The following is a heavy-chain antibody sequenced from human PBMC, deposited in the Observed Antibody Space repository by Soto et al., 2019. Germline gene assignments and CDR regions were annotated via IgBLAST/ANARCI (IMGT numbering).Heavy chain of an antibody. CDR3: GGMVRGVTTINVFDY. Sequence: ASVKVSCKASGYTFTNYAMHWVRQAPGQRLEWMGWINGGNGNTKYSQKFQGRVTITRDTSASTAYMELSSLRSEDTAVYYCGGMVRGVTTINVFDYWGQGTLVTVSS. V-gene: IGHV1-3*01. CDR2: INGGNGNT. CDR1: GYTFTNYA. J-gene: IGHJ4*02. D-gene: IGHD3-10*01.